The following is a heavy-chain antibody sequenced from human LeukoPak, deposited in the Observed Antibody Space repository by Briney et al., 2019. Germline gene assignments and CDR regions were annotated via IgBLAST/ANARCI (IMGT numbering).Heavy chain of an antibody. D-gene: IGHD6-19*01. J-gene: IGHJ6*03. CDR3: ASAASGYSSGWGVSYYYYYMDV. Sequence: GGPLRLFCAASGFTLSDYYMSWMRQAPGKGVDWVSSISNRSSYIYFAHSVKGRCNISRHNAKNSLYLQMNSLRAEDTAVYYCASAASGYSSGWGVSYYYYYMDVWGKGTTVTISS. V-gene: IGHV3-11*06. CDR1: GFTLSDYY. CDR2: ISNRSSYI.